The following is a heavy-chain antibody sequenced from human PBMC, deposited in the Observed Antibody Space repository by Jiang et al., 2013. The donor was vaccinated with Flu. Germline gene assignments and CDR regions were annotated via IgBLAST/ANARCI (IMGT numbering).Heavy chain of an antibody. CDR3: ARDLHDSTGYYYFDN. CDR1: GFIFSDYS. J-gene: IGHJ4*02. D-gene: IGHD3-22*01. Sequence: VQLVESGGGLVQPGGSLRLSCAASGFIFSDYSMHWVRQAPGKGLEWVSYIHSAGNTIYYADSVKGRFTISRDSAKNSLYLQMNSLRDEDTAVYYCARDLHDSTGYYYFDNWGQG. CDR2: IHSAGNTI. V-gene: IGHV3-48*02.